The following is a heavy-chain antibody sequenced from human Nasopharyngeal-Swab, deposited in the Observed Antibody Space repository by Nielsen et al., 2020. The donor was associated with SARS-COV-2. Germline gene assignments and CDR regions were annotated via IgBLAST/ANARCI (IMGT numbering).Heavy chain of an antibody. D-gene: IGHD3-22*01. V-gene: IGHV4-59*08. CDR3: ARGNSYYYDSSGYYYYYYGMDV. Sequence: SETLSLTCTVSGGSISGSYWSWIRQPPGKGLEWIGYIYYSGSTNYNPSPKSRVTISVDTSKNQFSLKLSSVTAADTAVYYCARGNSYYYDSSGYYYYYYGMDVWGQGTTVTVSS. J-gene: IGHJ6*02. CDR1: GGSISGSY. CDR2: IYYSGST.